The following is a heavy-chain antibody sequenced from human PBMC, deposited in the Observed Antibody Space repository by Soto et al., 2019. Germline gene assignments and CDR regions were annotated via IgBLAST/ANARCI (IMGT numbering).Heavy chain of an antibody. V-gene: IGHV3-30-3*01. Sequence: GGSLRLSCVASVFTFDTYGIHWVRQAPGKGLQWVALISYEGSNTYYADSVRGRFTISRDNSKNTLYLQMNTLRPEDTGLYYCARVTPGNNLYYFSGLDFWGQGTSVTVSS. CDR3: ARVTPGNNLYYFSGLDF. D-gene: IGHD1-1*01. CDR2: ISYEGSNT. J-gene: IGHJ6*02. CDR1: VFTFDTYG.